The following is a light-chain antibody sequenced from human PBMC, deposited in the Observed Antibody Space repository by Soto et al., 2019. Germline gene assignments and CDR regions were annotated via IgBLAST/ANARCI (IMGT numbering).Light chain of an antibody. CDR1: SSDVGSYNL. CDR2: EGS. V-gene: IGLV2-23*03. J-gene: IGLJ1*01. Sequence: QSVLTQPASVSGSPGQSITISCTGTSSDVGSYNLVSWYQQHPGKAPKLMIYEGSKRPSGVSNRFSGSKSGNTASLTISGLQAGDEADYYCCSYAGSSTFPVFGTGTKVTVL. CDR3: CSYAGSSTFPV.